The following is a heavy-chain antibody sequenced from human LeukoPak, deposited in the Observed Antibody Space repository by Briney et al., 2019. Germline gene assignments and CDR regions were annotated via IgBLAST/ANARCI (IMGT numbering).Heavy chain of an antibody. CDR1: GFTFSNAW. CDR3: TTQGY. V-gene: IGHV3-15*01. Sequence: GGSLRLSCAASGFTFSNAWMSWVRQAPGRGLEWVGRIKSKTDDGTTDYAAPVKGRFTISRDDSKNTLYLQMNSLKTEDTAVYYCTTQGYWGQGTLVTVSS. CDR2: IKSKTDDGTT. J-gene: IGHJ4*02.